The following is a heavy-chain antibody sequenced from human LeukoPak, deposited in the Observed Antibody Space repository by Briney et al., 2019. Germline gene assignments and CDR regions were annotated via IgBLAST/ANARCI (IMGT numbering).Heavy chain of an antibody. J-gene: IGHJ6*03. CDR2: ISYDGSNK. D-gene: IGHD1-26*01. V-gene: IGHV3-30*03. CDR1: GFTFSSYG. Sequence: QPGRSLRLSCAASGFTFSSYGMHWVRQAPGKGLEWVAVISYDGSNKYYADSVKGRFTISRDNSKNTLYLQMNSLRAEDTAVYYCAREGYSGSYLGYYYYYYMDVWGKGTTVTVSS. CDR3: AREGYSGSYLGYYYYYYMDV.